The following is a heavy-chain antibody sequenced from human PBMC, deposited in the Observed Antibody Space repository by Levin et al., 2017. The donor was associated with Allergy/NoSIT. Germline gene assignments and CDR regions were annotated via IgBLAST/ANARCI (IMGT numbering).Heavy chain of an antibody. CDR1: GYTFTSYG. CDR3: ARERTEYPGGTERYYYYYMDV. D-gene: IGHD2/OR15-2a*01. J-gene: IGHJ6*03. Sequence: ASVKVSCKASGYTFTSYGISWVRQAPGQGLEWMGWISAYNGNTNYAQKLQGRVTMTTDTSTSTAYMELRSLRSDEKAVYYCARERTEYPGGTERYYYYYMDVWGKGTTVTVSS. V-gene: IGHV1-18*01. CDR2: ISAYNGNT.